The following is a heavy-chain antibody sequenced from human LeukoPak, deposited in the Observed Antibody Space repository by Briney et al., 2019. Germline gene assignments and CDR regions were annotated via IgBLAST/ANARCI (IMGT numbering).Heavy chain of an antibody. V-gene: IGHV3-64*04. CDR3: ARTLRLGTPRAFDI. D-gene: IGHD1-14*01. CDR1: GFTFRYYA. J-gene: IGHJ3*02. Sequence: GGSLRLSCSASGFTFRYYAMHWVRQAPGKGLEYVSAISSNGGTTYYADSVKGRFTISRDNAKNSLYLQMNSLRAEDTALYYCARTLRLGTPRAFDIWGRGTMVTVSS. CDR2: ISSNGGTT.